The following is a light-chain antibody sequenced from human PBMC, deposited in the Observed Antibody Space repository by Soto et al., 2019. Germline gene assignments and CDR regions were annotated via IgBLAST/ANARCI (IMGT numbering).Light chain of an antibody. J-gene: IGKJ1*01. Sequence: EIVLTQSPGTLSLSPGERATLSCRASQSVSTSYSAWYQQKPGQAPRLLIYDASSRATGIPDRFSGSGSGTDITLTISRLEPEDFAVYYCQQYGSSPRTFGQGTKVEIK. V-gene: IGKV3-20*01. CDR3: QQYGSSPRT. CDR2: DAS. CDR1: QSVSTSY.